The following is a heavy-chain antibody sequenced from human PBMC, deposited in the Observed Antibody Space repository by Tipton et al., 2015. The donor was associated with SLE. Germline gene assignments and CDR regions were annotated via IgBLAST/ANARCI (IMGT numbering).Heavy chain of an antibody. Sequence: SWVRQPPGEGLEWIGEINHSGSANYNPSLKSRVTISVDTSKNQFSLKLNSVTAADTAVYYCTRDPYYYDSSGSPYNYWGQGTLVTVSS. V-gene: IGHV4-4*02. J-gene: IGHJ4*02. D-gene: IGHD3-22*01. CDR3: TRDPYYYDSSGSPYNY. CDR2: INHSGSA.